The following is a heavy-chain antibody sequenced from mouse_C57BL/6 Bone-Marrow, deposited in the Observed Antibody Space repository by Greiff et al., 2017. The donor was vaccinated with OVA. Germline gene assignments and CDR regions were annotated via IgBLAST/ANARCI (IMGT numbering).Heavy chain of an antibody. V-gene: IGHV2-9-1*01. CDR1: GFSLTSYA. J-gene: IGHJ2*01. D-gene: IGHD4-1*01. Sequence: QVQLKESGPGLVAPSQSLSITCTVSGFSLTSYAISWVRQPPGKGLEWLGVIWTGGGTNYNSALKSRLSISKDNSKSHVFLKMNSLQTDDTARYCCARNPSSGTGDYFDDWGQGTTLTVSS. CDR3: ARNPSSGTGDYFDD. CDR2: IWTGGGT.